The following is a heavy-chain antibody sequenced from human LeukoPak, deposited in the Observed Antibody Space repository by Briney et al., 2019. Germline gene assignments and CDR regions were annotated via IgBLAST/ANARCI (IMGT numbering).Heavy chain of an antibody. CDR1: GFTFRSYA. J-gene: IGHJ4*02. D-gene: IGHD1-7*01. CDR3: ARDRPPTVDWNYPFDY. V-gene: IGHV3-48*04. CDR2: ISSSSSTI. Sequence: GGSLRLSCAASGFTFRSYAMNWVRQAPGKGLEWVSHISSSSSTIYYADSVKGRFAISRDNAKNSLYLQMNSLRAEDTAVYYCARDRPPTVDWNYPFDYWGQGTLVTVSS.